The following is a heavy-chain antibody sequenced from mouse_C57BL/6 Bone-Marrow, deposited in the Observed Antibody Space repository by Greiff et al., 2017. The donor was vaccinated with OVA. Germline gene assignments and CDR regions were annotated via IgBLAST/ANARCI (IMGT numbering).Heavy chain of an antibody. CDR3: TTQIYYDSSWFAY. CDR2: IDPENGDT. J-gene: IGHJ3*01. Sequence: DVKLQESGAELVRPGASVKLSCTASGFNIKDDYMHWVKQRPEQGLEWIGWIDPENGDTEYASKFQGKATITADTSSNTAYLQLSSLTSEDTAVYYCTTQIYYDSSWFAYWGQGTLVTVSA. D-gene: IGHD2-4*01. V-gene: IGHV14-4*01. CDR1: GFNIKDDY.